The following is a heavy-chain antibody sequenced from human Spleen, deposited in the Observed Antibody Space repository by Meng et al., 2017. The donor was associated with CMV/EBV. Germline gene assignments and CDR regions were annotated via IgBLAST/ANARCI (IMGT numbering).Heavy chain of an antibody. V-gene: IGHV1-18*01. CDR2: LSAYNGNT. CDR1: GYTFTSYG. Sequence: ASVKVSCKASGYTFTSYGFTWVRQAPGQGLEWMGWLSAYNGNTNYAQKLQGRVTMTTDTSTNTAYMELRSLRSDDTAVYYCARGLGYCSGASCSMRYGLDVWGQGTTVTVSS. J-gene: IGHJ6*02. D-gene: IGHD2-15*01. CDR3: ARGLGYCSGASCSMRYGLDV.